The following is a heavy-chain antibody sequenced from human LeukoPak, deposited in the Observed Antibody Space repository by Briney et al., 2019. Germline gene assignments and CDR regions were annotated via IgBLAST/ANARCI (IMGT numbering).Heavy chain of an antibody. CDR3: AKKIAASGTSAIEY. CDR1: GFTFSSYA. J-gene: IGHJ4*02. CDR2: ISGSGGST. Sequence: PGGSLRLSCAASGFTFSSYAMNWVRQAPGKGLEWVSAISGSGGSTYYADSAKGRFTISRDNSKNTLYLLMNSLRAEDTAIYYCAKKIAASGTSAIEYWGQGTLVTVSS. V-gene: IGHV3-23*01. D-gene: IGHD6-13*01.